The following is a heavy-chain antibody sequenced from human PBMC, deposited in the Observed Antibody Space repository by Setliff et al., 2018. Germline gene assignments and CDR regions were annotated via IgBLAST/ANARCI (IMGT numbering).Heavy chain of an antibody. CDR2: IYYSGST. CDR3: ARDPLTTNRRRAFDI. Sequence: SETLSLTCAVYGGSFSGYYWSWIRQPPGKGLEWIGYIYYSGSTYYNPSLKSRVTISVDTSKNQFSLKLSSVTAADTAVYYCARDPLTTNRRRAFDIWGQGTTVTVSS. V-gene: IGHV4-34*09. CDR1: GGSFSGYY. D-gene: IGHD4-17*01. J-gene: IGHJ3*02.